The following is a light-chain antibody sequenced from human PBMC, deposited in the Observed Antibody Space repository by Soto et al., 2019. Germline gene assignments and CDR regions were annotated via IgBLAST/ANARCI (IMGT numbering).Light chain of an antibody. CDR3: QQTYSFPYT. CDR1: HYIATY. J-gene: IGKJ2*01. V-gene: IGKV1-39*01. CDR2: TAS. Sequence: DIQMTQSPCSLSASVGDRVTVTCRTSHYIATYLNWYQQKPGKAPKLLIYTASRLQSGIPSRFSGSGSKTDFTLTINGLQSEDFATYYCQQTYSFPYTLGQGTKLDIK.